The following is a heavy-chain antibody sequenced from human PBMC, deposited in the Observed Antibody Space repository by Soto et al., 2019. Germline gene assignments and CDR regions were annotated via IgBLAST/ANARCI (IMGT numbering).Heavy chain of an antibody. D-gene: IGHD3-3*01. CDR2: INHSGST. CDR3: ARANYDFWSGYSSDAFDI. CDR1: GGSFSGYY. Sequence: SETLSLTCAVYGGSFSGYYWSWIRQPPGKGLEWIGEINHSGSTNYNPSLKSRVTISVDTSKNQFSLKLSSVTAADTAVYYCARANYDFWSGYSSDAFDIWGQGTMVTVSS. J-gene: IGHJ3*02. V-gene: IGHV4-34*01.